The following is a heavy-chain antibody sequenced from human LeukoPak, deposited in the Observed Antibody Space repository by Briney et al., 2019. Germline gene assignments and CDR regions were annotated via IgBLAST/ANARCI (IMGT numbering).Heavy chain of an antibody. CDR3: AGDIVANYYGMDV. J-gene: IGHJ6*02. V-gene: IGHV3-53*01. CDR1: GFTVSSNY. D-gene: IGHD6-25*01. Sequence: PGGSLRLSCAASGFTVSSNYMSWVRQAPGKGLEWVSVIYSGGDTYYADSVKGRFTISRDNSKNTLYLQMNSLRAEDTAVYYCAGDIVANYYGMDVWGQGTTVTVSS. CDR2: IYSGGDT.